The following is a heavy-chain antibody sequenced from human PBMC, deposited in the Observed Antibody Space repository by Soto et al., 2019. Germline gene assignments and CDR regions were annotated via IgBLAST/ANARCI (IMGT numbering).Heavy chain of an antibody. CDR1: GFTFTNYA. V-gene: IGHV3-23*01. J-gene: IGHJ4*01. CDR3: EIHQKGSTWSYFHS. CDR2: ITGSGAVI. Sequence: GGSLRLSCAASGFTFTNYAMSWVRQAPGKGLEWVSGITGSGAVISYADSVKGRFTISRDTSQNTLFLQMNSLGAADTAVYYSEIHQKGSTWSYFHSWRHGT. D-gene: IGHD6-13*01.